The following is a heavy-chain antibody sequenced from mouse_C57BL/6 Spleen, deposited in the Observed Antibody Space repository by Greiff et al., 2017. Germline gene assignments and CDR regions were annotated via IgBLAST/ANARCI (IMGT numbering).Heavy chain of an antibody. CDR2: IWTGGGT. CDR3: ARDVYEPLYAMDE. D-gene: IGHD2-2*01. Sequence: VMLVESGPGLVAPSQSLSITCTVSGFSLTSYAISWVRQPPGKGLEWLGVIWTGGGTNYNSALKSRLSIRKDNSKSQVFLKMNSLQTDDTARDDCARDVYEPLYAMDEWGQGTSVTVSS. J-gene: IGHJ4*01. CDR1: GFSLTSYA. V-gene: IGHV2-9-1*01.